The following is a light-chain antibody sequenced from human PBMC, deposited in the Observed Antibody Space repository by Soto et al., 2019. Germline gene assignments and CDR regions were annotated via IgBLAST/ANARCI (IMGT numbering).Light chain of an antibody. V-gene: IGKV3-15*01. CDR3: QQYNNWPPLT. CDR2: RAS. J-gene: IGKJ4*01. Sequence: EGVMTHSPATLSVSPGERATLSCRASQSVSSNLAWYQQKPGQPPRLLIYRASTRATGVPARFSGSGSGTEFTLTISSLQSEDFAVYYCQQYNNWPPLTFGGGTKVDIK. CDR1: QSVSSN.